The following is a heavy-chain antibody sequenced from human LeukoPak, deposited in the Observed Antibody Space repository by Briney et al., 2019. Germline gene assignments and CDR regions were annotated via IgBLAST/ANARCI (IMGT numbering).Heavy chain of an antibody. CDR3: AKDSPLYGGLDY. V-gene: IGHV3-21*04. J-gene: IGHJ4*02. CDR2: IGTTSSYI. D-gene: IGHD4-23*01. Sequence: GGSLRLSCAASGFTFSSYGINWVRQAPGKGLEWVSFIGTTSSYIYYADSVKGRFTISRDNAKNSLYLQMNSLRAADTALYYCAKDSPLYGGLDYWGQGTLVTVSS. CDR1: GFTFSSYG.